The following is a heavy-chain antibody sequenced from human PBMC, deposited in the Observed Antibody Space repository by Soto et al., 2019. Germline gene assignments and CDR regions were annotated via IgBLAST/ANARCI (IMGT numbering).Heavy chain of an antibody. Sequence: SETLSLTCAVYGGSFSGYYWSWIRQPPGKGLEWIGEINHSGSTNYNPSLKSRVTISVDTSKNQFSLKLSSVTAADTAVYYCARSRDMVRGVRPFDYWGQGTLVTVSS. CDR1: GGSFSGYY. D-gene: IGHD3-10*01. CDR2: INHSGST. V-gene: IGHV4-34*01. J-gene: IGHJ4*02. CDR3: ARSRDMVRGVRPFDY.